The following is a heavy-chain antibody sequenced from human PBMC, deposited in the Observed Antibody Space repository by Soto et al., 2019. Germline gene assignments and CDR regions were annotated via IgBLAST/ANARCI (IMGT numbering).Heavy chain of an antibody. D-gene: IGHD2-2*01. CDR1: GYSFTSYW. CDR2: IDPSDSYT. Sequence: PGESLKISCKGSGYSFTSYWISWVRQMPGKGLEWMGRIDPSDSYTNYSPSFQGHVTISADKSISTAYLQWSSLKASDTAMYYCARHYAHCSATDCFLTSPDYWGQGSLVTVSS. J-gene: IGHJ4*02. CDR3: ARHYAHCSATDCFLTSPDY. V-gene: IGHV5-10-1*01.